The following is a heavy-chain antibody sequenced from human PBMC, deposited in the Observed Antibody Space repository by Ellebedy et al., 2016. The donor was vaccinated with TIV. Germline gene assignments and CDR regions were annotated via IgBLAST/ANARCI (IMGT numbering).Heavy chain of an antibody. Sequence: SESLSLTXSVSGGSIDSYYWSWIRQPPGRGLEYIGYINYSGTTNFNPSFKTRVTLSVDLSKNQFSLRLTSVTAAATAVYYCAREDSNYADRYYYYGLDVWGQGTTVTVSS. CDR3: AREDSNYADRYYYYGLDV. D-gene: IGHD4-11*01. CDR1: GGSIDSYY. J-gene: IGHJ6*02. V-gene: IGHV4-59*01. CDR2: INYSGTT.